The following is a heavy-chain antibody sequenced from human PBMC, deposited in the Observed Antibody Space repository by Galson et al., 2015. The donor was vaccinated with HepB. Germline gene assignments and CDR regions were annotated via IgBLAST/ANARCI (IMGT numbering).Heavy chain of an antibody. Sequence: SVKASCKASGGTFSSYAISWVRQAPGQGLEWMGGIIPIFGTSNYAQKFQGRVTITADESTSTAYVEVSRLRSEDTAVYYCARAYSGRIKRQYCSNTGCYDYYYYMDVWGKGTTVTVSS. CDR1: GGTFSSYA. V-gene: IGHV1-69*13. J-gene: IGHJ6*03. CDR2: IIPIFGTS. CDR3: ARAYSGRIKRQYCSNTGCYDYYYYMDV. D-gene: IGHD2-2*01.